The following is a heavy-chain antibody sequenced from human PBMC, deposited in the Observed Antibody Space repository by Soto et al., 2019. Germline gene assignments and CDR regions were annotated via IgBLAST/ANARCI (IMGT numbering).Heavy chain of an antibody. CDR1: GYSLTTYG. Sequence: GASVKVSCKASGYSLTTYGINWVRQAPGQGLEWMGWISAYNRNSNYAQNLQGRVTMTTDTSTNTAYMELKSLRSAATAVYYCARTVDGKRDYWGKRTLVTVSS. V-gene: IGHV1-18*04. CDR2: ISAYNRNS. D-gene: IGHD6-19*01. CDR3: ARTVDGKRDY. J-gene: IGHJ4*02.